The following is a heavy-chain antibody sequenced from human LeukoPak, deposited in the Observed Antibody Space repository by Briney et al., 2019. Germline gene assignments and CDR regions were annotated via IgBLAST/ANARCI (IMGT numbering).Heavy chain of an antibody. D-gene: IGHD4-17*01. CDR3: ATDYGDYESAY. CDR2: ITPNSGAT. V-gene: IGHV1-2*02. J-gene: IGHJ4*02. Sequence: ASVKVSCGASGYTLAEYNMHWVRQAPGQGLDWMGWITPNSGATNYAQRFQGRVTVTRDTSISTAYMELSRLTSDDTAAYYCATDYGDYESAYWGQGTLVTVSS. CDR1: GYTLAEYN.